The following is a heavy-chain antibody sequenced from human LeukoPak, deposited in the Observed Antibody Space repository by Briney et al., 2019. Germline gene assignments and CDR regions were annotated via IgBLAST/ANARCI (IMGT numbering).Heavy chain of an antibody. Sequence: GSLRLSCAASGFTFSSYSMNWVRQAPGKGLEWVSYISSSSTIYYADSVKGRFTISRDNATNSLYLQMNSLRAEDTAVYYCARVGLAVADDAFDIWGQGTMVTVSS. D-gene: IGHD6-19*01. CDR2: ISSSSTI. V-gene: IGHV3-48*04. CDR1: GFTFSSYS. J-gene: IGHJ3*02. CDR3: ARVGLAVADDAFDI.